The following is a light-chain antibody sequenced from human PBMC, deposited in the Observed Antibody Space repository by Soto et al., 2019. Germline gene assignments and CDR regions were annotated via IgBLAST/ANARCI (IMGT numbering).Light chain of an antibody. Sequence: QSALTQPASVSGSPGQSITISCTGTSSDVGVYKYVSWYQQHPGKAPKLMIYDVSNRPSGVSNRFSGSKSGNTASLSISGLQAEDEADYYCSSYISSSLVFGGGTKATVL. J-gene: IGLJ3*02. CDR2: DVS. CDR3: SSYISSSLV. CDR1: SSDVGVYKY. V-gene: IGLV2-14*01.